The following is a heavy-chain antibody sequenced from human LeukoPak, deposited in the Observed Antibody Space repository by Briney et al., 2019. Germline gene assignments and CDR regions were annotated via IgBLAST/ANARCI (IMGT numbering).Heavy chain of an antibody. V-gene: IGHV4-34*01. CDR2: INHSGST. Sequence: SETLSLTCVVYGGSFSDYYWSWIRQTPGKGLEWIGEINHSGSTNYNPSLKSRVTISVDTSKNQFSLKLSSVTAADTAVYYCARHPRGYYDSSGYFFDYWGQGTLVTVSS. J-gene: IGHJ4*02. CDR3: ARHPRGYYDSSGYFFDY. CDR1: GGSFSDYY. D-gene: IGHD3-22*01.